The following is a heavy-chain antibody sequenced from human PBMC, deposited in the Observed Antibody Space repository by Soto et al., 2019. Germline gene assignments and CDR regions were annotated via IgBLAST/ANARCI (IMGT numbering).Heavy chain of an antibody. D-gene: IGHD3-3*01. CDR1: GFSLSTSGVG. CDR3: AHSKRTYYDFWSGYYGNRFDP. V-gene: IGHV2-5*01. J-gene: IGHJ5*02. CDR2: IYWNDDK. Sequence: SGPTLVNPTHTLTLTCTFSGFSLSTSGVGVGWIRQPPGKALEWLALIYWNDDKRYSPSLKSRLTITKDTSKNQVVLTMTNMDPVDTATYYCAHSKRTYYDFWSGYYGNRFDPWVQGTLVTVSS.